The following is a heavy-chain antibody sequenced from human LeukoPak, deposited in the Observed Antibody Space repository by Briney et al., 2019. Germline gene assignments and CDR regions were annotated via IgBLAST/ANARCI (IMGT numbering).Heavy chain of an antibody. CDR1: GFTFSSYA. J-gene: IGHJ1*01. CDR2: ISGSGDST. D-gene: IGHD6-19*01. CDR3: AKIPRYSSGWQYFQH. Sequence: GGSLRLSCAASGFTFSSYAMTWVRQAPGKGLEWVSSISGSGDSTYYADSVKGRFTISRDNSKNTLYLQMNSLRAEDTAVYYCAKIPRYSSGWQYFQHWGQGTLVTVSS. V-gene: IGHV3-23*01.